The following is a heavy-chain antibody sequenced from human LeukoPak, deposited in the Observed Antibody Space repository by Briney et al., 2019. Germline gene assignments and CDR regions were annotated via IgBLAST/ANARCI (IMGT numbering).Heavy chain of an antibody. J-gene: IGHJ2*01. CDR1: KFTFSSYA. CDR3: ARPGGYGYWYFDL. D-gene: IGHD5-12*01. CDR2: ISGSGGST. V-gene: IGHV3-23*01. Sequence: PGGSLRPSCAASKFTFSSYAMNWVRQASGKGLEWVSGISGSGGSTYYADSVKGRFTISRDNSKNTLYLQMNSLRAEDTAVYYCARPGGYGYWYFDLWGRGTLVTVSS.